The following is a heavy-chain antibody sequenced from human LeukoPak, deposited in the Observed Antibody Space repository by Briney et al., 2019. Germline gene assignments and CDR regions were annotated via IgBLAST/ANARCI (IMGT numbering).Heavy chain of an antibody. V-gene: IGHV3-23*01. CDR3: ARDRSSSYYFDY. CDR1: GFTFSDYY. Sequence: GGSLRLSCAASGFTFSDYYMSWIRQAPGKGLEWVSAISGSGGSTYYADSVKGRFTISRDNSKNTLYLQMNSLRAEDTAVYYCARDRSSSYYFDYWGQGTLVTVSS. J-gene: IGHJ4*02. CDR2: ISGSGGST. D-gene: IGHD6-13*01.